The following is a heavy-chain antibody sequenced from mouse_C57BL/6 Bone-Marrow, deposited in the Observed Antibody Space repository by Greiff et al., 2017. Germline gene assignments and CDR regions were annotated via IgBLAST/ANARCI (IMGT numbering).Heavy chain of an antibody. Sequence: VQLQQSGAELARPGASVTLSCKASGYTFTSYGISWVKQRTGQGLEWIGEIYPRSGNTYYNEKFKGKATLTADKSSSTAYMELRSLTSEDSAVYFCARKGIVKGSTTVFITTVVAGYFDVWGTGTTVTVSS. CDR1: GYTFTSYG. J-gene: IGHJ1*03. D-gene: IGHD1-1*01. V-gene: IGHV1-81*01. CDR3: ARKGIVKGSTTVFITTVVAGYFDV. CDR2: IYPRSGNT.